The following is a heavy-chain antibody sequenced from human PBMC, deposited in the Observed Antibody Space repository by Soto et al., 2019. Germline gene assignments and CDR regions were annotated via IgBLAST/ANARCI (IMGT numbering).Heavy chain of an antibody. Sequence: SETLSLTCTVSGDSVSSDSFYWRWIRQPPGKGLEWIGYIYNSGSTNYTPSLKSRVTISVDTSKNQFSLKLSSVTSADTAVYYCARANIAAAGTIYFWGQGTLVTVSS. D-gene: IGHD6-13*01. CDR3: ARANIAAAGTIYF. CDR1: GDSVSSDSFY. J-gene: IGHJ4*02. CDR2: IYNSGST. V-gene: IGHV4-61*01.